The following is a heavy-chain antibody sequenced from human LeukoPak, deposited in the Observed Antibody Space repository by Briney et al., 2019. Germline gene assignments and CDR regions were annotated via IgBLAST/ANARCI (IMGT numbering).Heavy chain of an antibody. V-gene: IGHV3-13*01. D-gene: IGHD1-26*01. J-gene: IGHJ6*02. CDR3: AFSRRYGAMDV. CDR2: IGTAGDT. CDR1: GFTFSSYA. Sequence: PGGSLRLSCAASGFTFSSYAMSWVRQAPGKGLEWVSAIGTAGDTYYPGSVKGRFTISRENAKNSLYLQTNSLRAGDTAVYYCAFSRRYGAMDVWGQETTVTVSS.